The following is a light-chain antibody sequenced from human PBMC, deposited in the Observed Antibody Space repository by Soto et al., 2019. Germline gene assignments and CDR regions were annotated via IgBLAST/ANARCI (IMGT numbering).Light chain of an antibody. CDR1: QSVSSSY. CDR3: QQYGSSLLT. V-gene: IGKV3-20*01. J-gene: IGKJ4*01. Sequence: EIVLTQSPCTLSLSPGERATLSCRASQSVSSSYLAWYQQKPGQAPRLLIYGASSRATGIPDRFSGSGSGTDFTLTISRLEPEDFAVYYCQQYGSSLLTFGGGTKVEIK. CDR2: GAS.